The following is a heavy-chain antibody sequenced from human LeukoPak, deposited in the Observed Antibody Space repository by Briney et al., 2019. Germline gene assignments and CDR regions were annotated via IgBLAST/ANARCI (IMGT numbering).Heavy chain of an antibody. D-gene: IGHD3-3*01. J-gene: IGHJ4*02. CDR3: ARAREYDFWSGYYTEGVYFDY. V-gene: IGHV1-18*01. CDR1: GYTFTSYG. Sequence: ASVKVSCKASGYTFTSYGISWVRQAPGQGLEWMGWISAYNGNTNYAQKLQGRVTMTTDTSTSTAYMELRSLRSDDTAVYYCARAREYDFWSGYYTEGVYFDYWGQGTLVTVSS. CDR2: ISAYNGNT.